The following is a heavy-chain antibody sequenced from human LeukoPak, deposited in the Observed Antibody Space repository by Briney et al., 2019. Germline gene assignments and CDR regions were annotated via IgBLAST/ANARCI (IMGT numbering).Heavy chain of an antibody. J-gene: IGHJ4*02. CDR2: FFYSGST. CDR1: GGSISGSSYY. D-gene: IGHD2/OR15-2a*01. CDR3: ARQGNR. V-gene: IGHV4-39*01. Sequence: SETLSLTCTVSGGSISGSSYYWGWIRQPPGKGLEWIGNFFYSGSTYYNPSLKSRVTISVDTSKNQFSLKLSSVTAADTAVYYSARQGNRWGQGTLVTVSS.